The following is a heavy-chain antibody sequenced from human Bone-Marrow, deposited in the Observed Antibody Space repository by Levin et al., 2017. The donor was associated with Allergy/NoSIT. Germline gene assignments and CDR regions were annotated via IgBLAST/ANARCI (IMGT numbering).Heavy chain of an antibody. V-gene: IGHV1-69*13. D-gene: IGHD1-26*01. CDR1: GGTFRGYA. CDR3: ATTMVGANNGLDV. Sequence: SVKVSCKASGGTFRGYAFTWVRQAPGQGLEWMGGIIPILGTPNYAQKNQGRVTILADESTSTAYMELTNLTSEDTAVYYCATTMVGANNGLDVGGQGTTVTVSS. J-gene: IGHJ6*02. CDR2: IIPILGTP.